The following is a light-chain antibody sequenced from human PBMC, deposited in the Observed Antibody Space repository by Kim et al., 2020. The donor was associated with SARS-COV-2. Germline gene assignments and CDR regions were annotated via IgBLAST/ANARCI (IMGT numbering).Light chain of an antibody. Sequence: EQASISCRSSQSLLHSDGYQYLNWYQQKPGQSPQLLIYLGSYRASGVPDRFRGSGSGTDFTLKISRVEAEDVGVYYCMHGLQTPTFGQGTKVDIK. J-gene: IGKJ1*01. V-gene: IGKV2-28*01. CDR1: QSLLHSDGYQY. CDR3: MHGLQTPT. CDR2: LGS.